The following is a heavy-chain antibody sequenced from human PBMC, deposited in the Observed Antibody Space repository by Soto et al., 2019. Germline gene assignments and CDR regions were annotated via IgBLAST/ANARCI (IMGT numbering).Heavy chain of an antibody. CDR1: NDSVLTSIYY. Sequence: QLQLQESGPGLVKPSETLSLTCTVSNDSVLTSIYYWAWIRQPPGKGLEWIGTIYYTGTTYYNPSLQSRVTISIDTSNNQFSLSLNSVTAADTAVYYCARNWNLALVPAAYFDSWGQGTLVTVSS. CDR2: IYYTGTT. V-gene: IGHV4-39*01. J-gene: IGHJ4*02. CDR3: ARNWNLALVPAAYFDS. D-gene: IGHD2-2*01.